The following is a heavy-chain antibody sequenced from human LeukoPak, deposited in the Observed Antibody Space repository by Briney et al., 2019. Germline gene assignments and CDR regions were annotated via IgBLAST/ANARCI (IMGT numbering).Heavy chain of an antibody. D-gene: IGHD4-17*01. Sequence: SVKLSCKASGGTFSSYAISWVRQAPGQGLEWMGRIIPILGIANYAQKFQGRVTITADKSTSTAYMELSSLRSEDTAVYYCARGATVTGFDYWGQGTLVTVSS. V-gene: IGHV1-69*04. CDR3: ARGATVTGFDY. J-gene: IGHJ4*02. CDR1: GGTFSSYA. CDR2: IIPILGIA.